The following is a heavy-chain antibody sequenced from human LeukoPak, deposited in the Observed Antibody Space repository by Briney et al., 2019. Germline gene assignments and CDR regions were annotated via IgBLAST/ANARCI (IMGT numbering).Heavy chain of an antibody. D-gene: IGHD2-15*01. CDR2: IYHSGST. CDR1: GGSISSSNW. J-gene: IGHJ4*02. CDR3: ARVVVAATRGLDY. Sequence: SGTLSLTCAVSGGSISSSNWWSWVRQPPGKGLEWIGEIYHSGSTNYNPSLKSRVTISVDKSKNQFSLKLSSVIAADTAVYYCARVVVAATRGLDYWGQGTLVTVSS. V-gene: IGHV4-4*02.